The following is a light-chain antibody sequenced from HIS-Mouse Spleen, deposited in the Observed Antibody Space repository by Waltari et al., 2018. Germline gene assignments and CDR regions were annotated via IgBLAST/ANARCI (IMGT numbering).Light chain of an antibody. Sequence: QSALTQPASVSGSPGQSITISCTGTSSDVGSYNLVSWYQQHPGKAPKHMIYEGSKRPSGVSNRFSGSKSGKTASLTITGLQAEDEADYYCCSYAGSSTLVFGTGTKVTVL. CDR3: CSYAGSSTLV. V-gene: IGLV2-23*01. J-gene: IGLJ1*01. CDR2: EGS. CDR1: SSDVGSYNL.